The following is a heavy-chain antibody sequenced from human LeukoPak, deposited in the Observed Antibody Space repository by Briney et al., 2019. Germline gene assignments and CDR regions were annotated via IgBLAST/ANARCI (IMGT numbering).Heavy chain of an antibody. Sequence: WASVKVSCKASGYTYTGYYMHWVRQAPGQGLEWMGWINPNSGGTNYAQKFQGWVTMTRDTSISTAYMELSRLRSDDTAVYYCARGQFSSSWYAGSNWFDPWGQGTLVTVSS. J-gene: IGHJ5*02. CDR3: ARGQFSSSWYAGSNWFDP. D-gene: IGHD6-13*01. CDR1: GYTYTGYY. V-gene: IGHV1-2*04. CDR2: INPNSGGT.